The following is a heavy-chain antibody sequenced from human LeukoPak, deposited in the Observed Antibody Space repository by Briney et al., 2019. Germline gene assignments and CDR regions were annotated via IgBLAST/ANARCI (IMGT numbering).Heavy chain of an antibody. Sequence: SQTLSLTCAVSGDSVSSKNGAWNWIRQSPSRGLEWLGRTYYRSKWYYEYAVSVKGRININPDPSKNQFSLQLNSVTPEDTAVYYCALARSEYHYGMDVWGQGTTVTVSS. CDR1: GDSVSSKNGA. V-gene: IGHV6-1*01. J-gene: IGHJ6*02. CDR2: TYYRSKWYY. CDR3: ALARSEYHYGMDV.